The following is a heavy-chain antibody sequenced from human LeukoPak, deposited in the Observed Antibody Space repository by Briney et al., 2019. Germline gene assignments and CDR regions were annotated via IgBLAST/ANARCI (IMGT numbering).Heavy chain of an antibody. D-gene: IGHD1-1*01. CDR3: AKATGTTDEAVDY. CDR1: GFTFNDYD. Sequence: GGSLRLSCAASGFTFNDYDINWVRQPPGKGLEWVSGISWNSGSIGYADSVKGRFTISRDNAKNSLYLQMNSLRAEDTALYYCAKATGTTDEAVDYWGQGTLVTVSS. J-gene: IGHJ4*02. V-gene: IGHV3-9*01. CDR2: ISWNSGSI.